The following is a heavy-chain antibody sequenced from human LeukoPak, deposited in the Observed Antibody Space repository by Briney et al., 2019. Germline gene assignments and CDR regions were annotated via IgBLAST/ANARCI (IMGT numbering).Heavy chain of an antibody. D-gene: IGHD2-2*02. CDR1: GYTFTGYY. Sequence: ASVKVSCKASGYTFTGYYMHWVRQAPGQGLEWMGWINPNSGGTNYAQKFQGRVTMTRDTSISTAYMELSRLKSDDTAVYYCARRSGRRYCSSSSCYTFDYWGRELWSPSPQ. J-gene: IGHJ4*02. CDR2: INPNSGGT. V-gene: IGHV1-2*02. CDR3: ARRSGRRYCSSSSCYTFDY.